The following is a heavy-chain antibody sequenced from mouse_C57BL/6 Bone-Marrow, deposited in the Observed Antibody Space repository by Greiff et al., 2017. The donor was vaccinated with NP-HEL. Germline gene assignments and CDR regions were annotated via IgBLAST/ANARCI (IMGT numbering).Heavy chain of an antibody. D-gene: IGHD1-1*01. CDR3: ARRTTVVVDY. J-gene: IGHJ2*01. CDR1: GFTFSSYG. V-gene: IGHV5-6*01. CDR2: ISSGGSYT. Sequence: EVQGVESGGDLVKPGGSLKLSCAASGFTFSSYGMSWVRQTPDKRLEWVATISSGGSYTYYPDSVKGRFTISRDNAKNTLYLHMSSLKSEDTAMYYCARRTTVVVDYWGQGTTLTVSS.